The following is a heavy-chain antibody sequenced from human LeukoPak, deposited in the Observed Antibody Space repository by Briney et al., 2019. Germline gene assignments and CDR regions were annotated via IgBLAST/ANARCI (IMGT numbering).Heavy chain of an antibody. CDR1: GGSISGYY. Sequence: PSETLSLTCTVSGGSISGYYYTWIRQPPGKDLEWIGYLYYSGSTNYNPSLKSRVTISLDTSMKQFSLNLRSVTAADAAVYYCARRAAYYPDALHVWGQGTVVSVSS. V-gene: IGHV4-59*01. D-gene: IGHD3-10*01. CDR2: LYYSGST. CDR3: ARRAAYYPDALHV. J-gene: IGHJ3*01.